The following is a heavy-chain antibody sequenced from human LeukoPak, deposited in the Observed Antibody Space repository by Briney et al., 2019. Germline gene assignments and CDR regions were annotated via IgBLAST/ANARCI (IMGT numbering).Heavy chain of an antibody. Sequence: ASVKVSCKASGYTFTSYAMHWVRQAPGQRLEWMGWINAGNGNTKYSQKFQGRVTITRDTSASTAYMELSSLRSEDTAVYYCARDLDSYGYRPLYYFDYWGQGTLVTVSS. CDR1: GYTFTSYA. CDR2: INAGNGNT. CDR3: ARDLDSYGYRPLYYFDY. J-gene: IGHJ4*02. V-gene: IGHV1-3*01. D-gene: IGHD5-18*01.